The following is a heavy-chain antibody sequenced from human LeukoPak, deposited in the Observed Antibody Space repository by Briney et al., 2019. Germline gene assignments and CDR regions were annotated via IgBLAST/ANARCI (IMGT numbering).Heavy chain of an antibody. Sequence: SETLSLTCSVSGYSISRGYHWAWVRQPPGRGLEWIGSVHHSGATYYNPSLNSRLTISADTSKNQFSLKMDSVTAADTAVYYCARINFNPDYWGQGTLVSVSS. CDR3: ARINFNPDY. V-gene: IGHV4-38-2*02. D-gene: IGHD1-14*01. CDR2: VHHSGAT. J-gene: IGHJ4*02. CDR1: GYSISRGYH.